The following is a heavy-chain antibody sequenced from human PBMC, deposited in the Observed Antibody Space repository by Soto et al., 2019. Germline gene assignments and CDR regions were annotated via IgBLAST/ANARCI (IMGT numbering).Heavy chain of an antibody. CDR3: ARAISGYVT. CDR1: GINYNTYA. D-gene: IGHD5-12*01. V-gene: IGHV1-3*04. J-gene: IGHJ1*01. Sequence: QVQLVQSGAEMKKPGASVKVSCKTSGINYNTYAIHWVRQAPGQGLEWMGWINNGNGDTKYSQNFQGRVTLTRDTSASTVYMDLDSLSSEDTGLYCCARAISGYVTWGQGTLVTVSS. CDR2: INNGNGDT.